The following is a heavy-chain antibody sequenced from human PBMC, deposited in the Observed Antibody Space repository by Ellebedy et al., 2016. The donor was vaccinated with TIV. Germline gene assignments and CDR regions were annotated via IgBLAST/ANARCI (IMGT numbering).Heavy chain of an antibody. D-gene: IGHD2/OR15-2a*01. Sequence: GESLKISXATSGFTFSDERMDWVRQAPGKGLEWVGRSKNKGNNYATQYAASVKGRFTISRDDSTNSLYLQMNSLRTEDTAIYYCTKTSYFDWGQGTLVIVSS. V-gene: IGHV3-72*01. CDR1: GFTFSDER. J-gene: IGHJ4*02. CDR3: TKTSYFD. CDR2: SKNKGNNYAT.